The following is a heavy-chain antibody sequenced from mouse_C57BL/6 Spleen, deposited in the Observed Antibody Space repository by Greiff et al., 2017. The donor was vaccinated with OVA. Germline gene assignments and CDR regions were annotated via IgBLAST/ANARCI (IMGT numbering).Heavy chain of an antibody. CDR2: ISDGGSYT. CDR1: GFTFSSYA. CDR3: ARDGGAYFDY. Sequence: EVQLVESGGGLVKPGGSLKLSCAASGFTFSSYAMSWVRQTPEKRLAWVATISDGGSYTYYPDNVKGRFTISRDNAKNNLYLQMSHLKSEDTAMYYCARDGGAYFDYWGQGTTLTVSS. J-gene: IGHJ2*01. V-gene: IGHV5-4*01.